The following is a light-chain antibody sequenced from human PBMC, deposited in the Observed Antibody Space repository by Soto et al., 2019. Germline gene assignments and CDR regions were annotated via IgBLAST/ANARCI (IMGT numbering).Light chain of an antibody. CDR3: CSYAGSSRYV. CDR2: EVF. Sequence: QSALTQPPSASGSPGQSVTISCTGTSSDIGGYNYVSGYQHHPGKAPRLLIYEVFKRPSGVPNRFSGSKSGNTASLTISGLQAEDEADYYCCSYAGSSRYVFGTGTKVTVL. CDR1: SSDIGGYNY. V-gene: IGLV2-8*01. J-gene: IGLJ1*01.